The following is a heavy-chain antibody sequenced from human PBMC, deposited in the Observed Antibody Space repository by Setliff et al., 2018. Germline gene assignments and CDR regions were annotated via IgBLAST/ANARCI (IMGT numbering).Heavy chain of an antibody. D-gene: IGHD3-22*01. Sequence: PGGSLRLSCAASGFTFSTYALSWVRQAPGKGPEWVSTITGNGNSLYYADSVKGRFIVSRDNSKNTMYLQLRSLRADDTAIYCCAKDRKNYYDTSGYPDAFDIWGQGTTVTVS. CDR3: AKDRKNYYDTSGYPDAFDI. J-gene: IGHJ3*02. V-gene: IGHV3-23*01. CDR1: GFTFSTYA. CDR2: ITGNGNSL.